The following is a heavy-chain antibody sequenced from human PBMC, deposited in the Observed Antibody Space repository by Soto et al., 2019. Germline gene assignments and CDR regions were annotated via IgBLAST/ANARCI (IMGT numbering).Heavy chain of an antibody. CDR2: MHYTGFS. D-gene: IGHD3-3*01. J-gene: IGHJ4*02. V-gene: IGHV4-59*02. CDR3: ARGYYDFWSAERGYFDY. Sequence: SETLSLTCAFSGDSVTENYLTWIRQSPEKGLEWIGYMHYTGFSFSNPSLKSRVTMSVDTSKNQSTLKLSSVTAADTAVYYCARGYYDFWSAERGYFDYWGQGTLVTVSS. CDR1: GDSVTENY.